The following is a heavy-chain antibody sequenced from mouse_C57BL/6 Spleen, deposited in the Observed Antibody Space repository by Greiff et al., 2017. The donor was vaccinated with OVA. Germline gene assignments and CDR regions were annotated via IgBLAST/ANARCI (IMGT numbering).Heavy chain of an antibody. CDR3: ARHGHGSSPFAY. J-gene: IGHJ3*01. D-gene: IGHD1-1*01. V-gene: IGHV5-6*01. CDR2: ISSGGSYT. CDR1: GFTFSSYG. Sequence: EVHLVESGGDLVKPGGSLKLSCAASGFTFSSYGMSWVRPTPDQRLEWVATISSGGSYTYYPDSVKGRVTISRDNAKNTLYLQMSSLKSEDTAMYYCARHGHGSSPFAYWGQGTLVTVSA.